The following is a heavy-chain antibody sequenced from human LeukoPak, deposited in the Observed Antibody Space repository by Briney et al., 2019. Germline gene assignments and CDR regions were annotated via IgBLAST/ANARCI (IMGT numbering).Heavy chain of an antibody. Sequence: GGSLRLSCAASGFTFSSYEMNWVRQAPGKGLEWVSYISSSGSTIYYADSVKGRFTISRDNAKNSLYLQMNSLRAEDTAVCYCAREQNSGSEHLWGQGTLVTVSS. CDR3: AREQNSGSEHL. J-gene: IGHJ5*02. CDR1: GFTFSSYE. CDR2: ISSSGSTI. V-gene: IGHV3-48*03. D-gene: IGHD1-26*01.